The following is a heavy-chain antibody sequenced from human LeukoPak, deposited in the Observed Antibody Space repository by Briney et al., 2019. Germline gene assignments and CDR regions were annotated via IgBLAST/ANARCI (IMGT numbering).Heavy chain of an antibody. CDR1: GFPLSSYA. V-gene: IGHV3-21*01. D-gene: IGHD5-18*01. Sequence: GGSLRLSCAASGFPLSSYAMSWVRQVPGKGLEWVSSISDSSNYIYYADSVKGRFTLSRDYANNSVYLQMNSLRAEDTAVYYCARGNSYGSDKQFDYWGQGTLVTVSS. J-gene: IGHJ4*02. CDR2: ISDSSNYI. CDR3: ARGNSYGSDKQFDY.